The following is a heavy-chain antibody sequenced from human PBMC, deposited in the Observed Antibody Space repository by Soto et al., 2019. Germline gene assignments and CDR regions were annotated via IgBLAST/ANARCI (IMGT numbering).Heavy chain of an antibody. CDR3: ARDFTDSSGPTLGMGV. Sequence: SETLSLTCAVSGGSISSGGYSWSWIRQPPGKGLEWIGYIYYSGSTYYNPSLKSRVTISVDTSKNQFSLKLSSVTAADTAVYYCARDFTDSSGPTLGMGVWGQGTTVTVS. J-gene: IGHJ6*02. CDR1: GGSISSGGYS. D-gene: IGHD6-19*01. CDR2: IYYSGST. V-gene: IGHV4-31*11.